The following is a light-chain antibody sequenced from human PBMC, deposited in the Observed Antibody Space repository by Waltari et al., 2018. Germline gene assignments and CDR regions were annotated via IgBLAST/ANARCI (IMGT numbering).Light chain of an antibody. CDR2: GAS. V-gene: IGKV3-20*01. Sequence: VLTKSAGTMSLSPGERATLTCRASQSLTKRYLAWYKQEPGQAPRLLIYGASSRAACIPDRFSGSGSGTDFTLTISRLEPEDFAVYYCQQYGSSVLYTFGQGTKLEIK. J-gene: IGKJ2*01. CDR1: QSLTKRY. CDR3: QQYGSSVLYT.